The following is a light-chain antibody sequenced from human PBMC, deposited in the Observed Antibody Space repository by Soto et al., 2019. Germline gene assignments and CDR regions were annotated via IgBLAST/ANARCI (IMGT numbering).Light chain of an antibody. J-gene: IGLJ2*01. V-gene: IGLV2-14*01. CDR2: EVR. CDR1: MRDVGAYNL. CDR3: SAYKARSKLG. Sequence: QSVLTQPASVSGSAGQSIPISCSGTMRDVGAYNLVSWYQQHPGPAPKLIIHEVRHRPSGIYSRFSGSRSGNTASLTISGLQSADEGDYYCSAYKARSKLGFGGGTKVTVL.